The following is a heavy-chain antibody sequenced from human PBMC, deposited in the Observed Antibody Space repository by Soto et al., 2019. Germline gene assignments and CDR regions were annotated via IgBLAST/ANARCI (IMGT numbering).Heavy chain of an antibody. Sequence: SETLSLTCTFSGGSISNYYWSWIRQPPGKGLEWIGYIYYSGSTNYNPSLKSRVTISVDTSKNQVSLKLSSVTAADTAVYYCARDTGAGSYYPSFAYWGQGTLVTVSS. D-gene: IGHD3-10*01. CDR3: ARDTGAGSYYPSFAY. J-gene: IGHJ4*02. CDR1: GGSISNYY. CDR2: IYYSGST. V-gene: IGHV4-59*01.